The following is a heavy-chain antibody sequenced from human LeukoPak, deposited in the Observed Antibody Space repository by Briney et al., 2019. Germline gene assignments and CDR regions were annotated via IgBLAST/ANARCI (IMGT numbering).Heavy chain of an antibody. CDR1: GFTFSSYW. V-gene: IGHV3-7*01. J-gene: IGHJ6*03. CDR3: ARLALWFGEFEIYYYYYMDV. D-gene: IGHD3-10*01. Sequence: PGGSLRLSCAASGFTFSSYWMSWVRQAPGKGLEWVANIKQDGSEKYYVDSVKGRFTISRDNAKNSPYLQMNSLRAEDTAVYYCARLALWFGEFEIYYYYYMDVWGKGTTVTISS. CDR2: IKQDGSEK.